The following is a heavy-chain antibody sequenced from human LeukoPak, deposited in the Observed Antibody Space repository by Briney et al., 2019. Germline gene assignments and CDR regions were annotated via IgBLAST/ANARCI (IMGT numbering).Heavy chain of an antibody. CDR1: GYTFTSYY. D-gene: IGHD6-13*01. V-gene: IGHV1-46*01. CDR2: INPSGGST. J-gene: IGHJ4*02. CDR3: ARGGSYIAAAGNLFDY. Sequence: ASVKVSCKASGYTFTSYYMHWVRQAPGQGLEWMGIINPSGGSTSYAQKFQGRVTMTRNTSISTAYMELSSLRSEDTAVYYCARGGSYIAAAGNLFDYWGQGTLVTVSS.